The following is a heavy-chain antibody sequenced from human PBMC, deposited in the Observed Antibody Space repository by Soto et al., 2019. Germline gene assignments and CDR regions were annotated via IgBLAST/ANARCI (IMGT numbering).Heavy chain of an antibody. D-gene: IGHD2-8*02. CDR2: IKQDGSEQ. Sequence: GGSLRLSCAASGFTFSSYWMSWVRQAPGKGLEWVANIKQDGSEQYYVDSVKGRFTISRDNARNSLYLQMNSLRAEDTAVYYCVYGGFFYNYWGQGTLVTVSS. CDR1: GFTFSSYW. CDR3: VYGGFFYNY. J-gene: IGHJ4*02. V-gene: IGHV3-7*01.